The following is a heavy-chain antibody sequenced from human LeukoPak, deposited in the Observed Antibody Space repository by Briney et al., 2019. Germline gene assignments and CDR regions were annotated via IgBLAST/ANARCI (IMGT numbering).Heavy chain of an antibody. CDR3: ARGPWAAVAENHDAFDI. J-gene: IGHJ3*02. CDR2: ISGSGGST. D-gene: IGHD6-19*01. CDR1: GFTFSSYA. Sequence: PGGSLRLSCAASGFTFSSYAMSWVRQAPGKGLEWVSAISGSGGSTYYADSVKGRFTISRDNSKNTLYLQMNSLRAEDTAVYYCARGPWAAVAENHDAFDIWGQGTMVTVSS. V-gene: IGHV3-23*01.